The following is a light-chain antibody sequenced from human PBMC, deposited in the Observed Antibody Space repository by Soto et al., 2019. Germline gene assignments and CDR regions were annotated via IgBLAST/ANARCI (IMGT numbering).Light chain of an antibody. CDR3: AAWDDSLNGQV. J-gene: IGLJ1*01. Sequence: QSVLTQTPSASGTPGQRVTISCSGRSSNIGSNTVNWYQQLPGTAPKLLIYSNNQRPSGVPDRFSGSKSGTSASLAISGLQSEDEADYYCAAWDDSLNGQVFGTGTKVTVL. CDR2: SNN. CDR1: SSNIGSNT. V-gene: IGLV1-44*01.